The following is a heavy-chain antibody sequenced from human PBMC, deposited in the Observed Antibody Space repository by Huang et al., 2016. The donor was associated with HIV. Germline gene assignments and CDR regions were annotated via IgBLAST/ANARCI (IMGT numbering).Heavy chain of an antibody. Sequence: QVQLVQSGVEVKKPGASVKVSCKASGYTFTSYGISWVRQAPGQGLEWMGGISAYNGVTNYAQNGQGRVTMTTEPSTSTAYRELRSLRSDDTAVYYCARDSPLLGVVIVVVPTAPNAFDIWGQGTMVTVSS. J-gene: IGHJ3*02. CDR2: ISAYNGVT. D-gene: IGHD2-2*01. CDR1: GYTFTSYG. V-gene: IGHV1-18*01. CDR3: ARDSPLLGVVIVVVPTAPNAFDI.